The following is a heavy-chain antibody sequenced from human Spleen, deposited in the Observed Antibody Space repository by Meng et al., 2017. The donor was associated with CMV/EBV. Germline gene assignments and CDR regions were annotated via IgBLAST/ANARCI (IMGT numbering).Heavy chain of an antibody. CDR3: ARDDSSGYYYYY. D-gene: IGHD3-22*01. V-gene: IGHV4-4*07. CDR1: GGSISSDY. J-gene: IGHJ4*02. CDR2: IYTSGST. Sequence: QVVVQESDPGLVKRSETLVFTCTVSGGSISSDYWRWSRQPAGKGLEWIGRIYTSGSTNYNPSLKSRVTMSVDTSKNQFSLKLSSVTAADTAVYYCARDDSSGYYYYYWGQGTLVTVSS.